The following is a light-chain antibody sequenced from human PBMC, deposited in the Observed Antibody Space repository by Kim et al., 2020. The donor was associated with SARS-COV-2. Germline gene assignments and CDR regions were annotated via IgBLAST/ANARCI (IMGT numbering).Light chain of an antibody. CDR1: NIGSKS. J-gene: IGLJ2*01. CDR2: YDS. CDR3: QVWDSSGDHPVV. Sequence: PGRTATITGAGNNIGSKSVHWYQQKPGLAPVMVISYDSDRPSGIPERFSGSNSGYTATLTISRVEAGDEADYYCQVWDSSGDHPVVFGGGTQLTVL. V-gene: IGLV3-21*01.